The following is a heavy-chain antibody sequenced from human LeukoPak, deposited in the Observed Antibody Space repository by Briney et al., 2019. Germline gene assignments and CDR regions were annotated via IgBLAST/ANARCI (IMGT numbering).Heavy chain of an antibody. CDR3: AKGELDY. V-gene: IGHV3-9*03. CDR1: GFTFDDYA. CDR2: ISWNGGNI. D-gene: IGHD3-16*01. Sequence: PGGSLRLSCAASGFTFDDYAMHWVRQAPGKGLEWVSGISWNGGNIGYADSVKGRFTISRDNAKNSLYLQMNSLRAEDMALYYCAKGELDYWGQGTLVTVSS. J-gene: IGHJ4*02.